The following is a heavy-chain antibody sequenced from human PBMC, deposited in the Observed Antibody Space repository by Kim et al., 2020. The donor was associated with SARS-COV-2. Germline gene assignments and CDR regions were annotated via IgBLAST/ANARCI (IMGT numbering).Heavy chain of an antibody. D-gene: IGHD1-26*01. CDR1: GYTFTSYA. Sequence: ASVKVSCKASGYTFTSYAMNWVRQAPGQGLEWMGWINTNTGNPTYAQGFTGRFVFSLDTSVSTAYLQISSLKAEDTAVYYCARDLWVGARYKWFDPWGQGTLVTVSS. J-gene: IGHJ5*02. CDR3: ARDLWVGARYKWFDP. CDR2: INTNTGNP. V-gene: IGHV7-4-1*02.